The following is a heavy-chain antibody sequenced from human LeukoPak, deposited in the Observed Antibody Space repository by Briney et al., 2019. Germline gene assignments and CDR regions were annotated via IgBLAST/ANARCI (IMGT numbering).Heavy chain of an antibody. Sequence: SETLSLTCAVYGGSFSGYYWSWIRQPPGKGLEWIGEINHSGSTNYNPSLKSRVTISVDTSRNQFSLKLSSVTAADTAVYYCARLRSSWYRLFDPWGQGTLVTVSS. CDR2: INHSGST. CDR1: GGSFSGYY. D-gene: IGHD6-13*01. J-gene: IGHJ5*02. V-gene: IGHV4-34*01. CDR3: ARLRSSWYRLFDP.